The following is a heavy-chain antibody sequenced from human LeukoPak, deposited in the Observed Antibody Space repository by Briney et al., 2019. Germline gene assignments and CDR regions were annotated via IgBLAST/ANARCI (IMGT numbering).Heavy chain of an antibody. J-gene: IGHJ4*02. CDR2: ISGSGGST. V-gene: IGHV3-23*01. D-gene: IGHD4-23*01. Sequence: GGSLRLSCAASGFTFSSYAVSWVRQAPGKGLEWVSAISGSGGSTYYADSVKGRFTIFRDNSKNTLYLQMNSLRAEDKAVYYCAKEIVRWDFDYWGQGTLVTVSS. CDR1: GFTFSSYA. CDR3: AKEIVRWDFDY.